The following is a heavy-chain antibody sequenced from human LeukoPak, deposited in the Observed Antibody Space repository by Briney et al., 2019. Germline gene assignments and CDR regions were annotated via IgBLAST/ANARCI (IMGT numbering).Heavy chain of an antibody. CDR2: IDQTGGVI. J-gene: IGHJ3*02. Sequence: AVHLSCYCSGSGLSFSSYRMSRLRHAPGMGWEWVADIDQTGGVIVYVDSVKGRFTISRDNAKSSVYLQMSGLRAEDSAAYYCARDSENGALDIWGQGTMVTVSS. CDR3: ARDSENGALDI. CDR1: GLSFSSYR. V-gene: IGHV3-7*01. D-gene: IGHD1-1*01.